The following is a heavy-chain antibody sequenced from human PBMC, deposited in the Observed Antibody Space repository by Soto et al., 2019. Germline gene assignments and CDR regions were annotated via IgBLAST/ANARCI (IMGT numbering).Heavy chain of an antibody. Sequence: GESLKISCKGSGYSFTSYWIGWVRQMPGKGLEWMGRIDPSDSYTNYSPSFQGHVTISADKSISTAYLQWSSLKASDTAMYYCARRPFLTLNDYKDGMDVWGQGTTVTVSS. J-gene: IGHJ6*02. CDR3: ARRPFLTLNDYKDGMDV. V-gene: IGHV5-10-1*01. CDR2: IDPSDSYT. CDR1: GYSFTSYW. D-gene: IGHD4-4*01.